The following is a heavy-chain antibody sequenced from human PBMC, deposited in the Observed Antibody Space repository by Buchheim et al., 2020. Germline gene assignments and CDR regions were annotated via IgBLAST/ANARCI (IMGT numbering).Heavy chain of an antibody. J-gene: IGHJ6*02. CDR3: ARDECSSTDCYYTDNYYYGMDV. CDR2: ISSSGSTI. CDR1: GFTFSDYY. V-gene: IGHV3-11*01. D-gene: IGHD2-2*01. Sequence: QVQLVESGGGLVKPGGSLRLSCAASGFTFSDYYMTWIRQAPGKGLEWVSYISSSGSTIYYADSVKGRFTISRDNAKNSLYLQMNSLRAEDTAVYYCARDECSSTDCYYTDNYYYGMDVWGQGTT.